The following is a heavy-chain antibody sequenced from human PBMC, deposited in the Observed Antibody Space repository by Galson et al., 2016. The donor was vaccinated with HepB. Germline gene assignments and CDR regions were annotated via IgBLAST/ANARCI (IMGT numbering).Heavy chain of an antibody. D-gene: IGHD4-11*01. V-gene: IGHV3-23*01. CDR1: GFTFSTFA. CDR2: ISGSGGTT. J-gene: IGHJ5*02. Sequence: SLRLSCAASGFTFSTFALTWVRQAPGKGLEWVSIISGSGGTTDYADSVKGRFTISRDNSKNTLYLQMNSLRAEDTAVYYCSKEGSTAKFDPWGQGTLVTVSS. CDR3: SKEGSTAKFDP.